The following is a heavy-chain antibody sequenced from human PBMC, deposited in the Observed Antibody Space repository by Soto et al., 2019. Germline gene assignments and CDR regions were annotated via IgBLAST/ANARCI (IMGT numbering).Heavy chain of an antibody. CDR2: IWYDGNNQ. CDR3: ARDQGRSSWYRSYYGMDV. D-gene: IGHD6-13*01. V-gene: IGHV3-33*01. Sequence: QVQLVESGGGVVQPGRSLRLSCAASGFTFSNYGMHWVRQAPGKGLEWVAVIWYDGNNQHYVDSVKGRFTVSRDNSKNTXXLQMSSLRAEDSAVYYWARDQGRSSWYRSYYGMDVWGQGTTVTVSS. J-gene: IGHJ6*02. CDR1: GFTFSNYG.